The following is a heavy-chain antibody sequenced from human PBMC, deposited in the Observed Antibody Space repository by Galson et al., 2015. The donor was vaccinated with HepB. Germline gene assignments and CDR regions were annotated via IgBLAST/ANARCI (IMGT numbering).Heavy chain of an antibody. J-gene: IGHJ4*02. D-gene: IGHD3-9*01. CDR1: GGSFRTYY. Sequence: SETLSLTCSVSGGSFRTYYWSWVRQVPGQGLEWIGSLHDIGTDHYNPSLRSRVTMSLDTSRNQLSLEMSSVTAADTAIHFCAREFRTYYDISTGYYPGIFDYWGRGIQVTVSA. CDR3: AREFRTYYDISTGYYPGIFDY. CDR2: LHDIGTD. V-gene: IGHV4-59*13.